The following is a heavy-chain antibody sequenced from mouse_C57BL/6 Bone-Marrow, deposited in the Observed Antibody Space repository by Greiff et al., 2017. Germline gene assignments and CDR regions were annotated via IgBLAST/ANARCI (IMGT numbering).Heavy chain of an antibody. CDR2: IDPSDSYT. J-gene: IGHJ3*01. D-gene: IGHD2-3*01. V-gene: IGHV1-69*01. CDR1: GYTFTSYW. Sequence: VQLQQPGAELVKPGASVKMSCKASGYTFTSYWMHWVKQRPGQGLEWIGEIDPSDSYTNYNQKFKGKSTLTVDKSSSTAYMQLSSLTSEDSAVYYCAKGDGYRFAYWGQGTLATVSA. CDR3: AKGDGYRFAY.